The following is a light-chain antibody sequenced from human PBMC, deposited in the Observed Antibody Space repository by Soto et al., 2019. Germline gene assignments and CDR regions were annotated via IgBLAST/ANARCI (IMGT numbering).Light chain of an antibody. CDR1: SSNIGTNY. V-gene: IGLV1-51*01. Sequence: QSVLTQPPSVSAAPGQKVTISCSGSSSNIGTNYVSWYQQLPGTAPKLLIYDNNKRPSGIPDRFSGSKSGTSATLGITGLQTGDEADYYCGTWDSSLSVWVFGGGTKLTV. J-gene: IGLJ3*02. CDR3: GTWDSSLSVWV. CDR2: DNN.